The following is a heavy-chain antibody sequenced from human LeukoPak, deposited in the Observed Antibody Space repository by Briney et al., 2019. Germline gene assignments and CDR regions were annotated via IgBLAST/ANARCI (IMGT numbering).Heavy chain of an antibody. D-gene: IGHD5-18*01. CDR3: ARDSRAYSFPFDY. V-gene: IGHV1-18*01. CDR1: GYTFTSYG. J-gene: IGHJ4*02. Sequence: ASVKVSCKASGYTFTSYGISWVRQAPGQGLEWMGWISAYNGDTKYPQNLQGRVTITTDTSTSTVYMELRSLRSDDTAVYYCARDSRAYSFPFDYWGQGTLVTVSS. CDR2: ISAYNGDT.